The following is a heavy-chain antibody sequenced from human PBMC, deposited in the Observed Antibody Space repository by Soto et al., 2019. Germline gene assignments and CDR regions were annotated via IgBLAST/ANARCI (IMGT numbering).Heavy chain of an antibody. CDR3: TTVFDF. CDR1: GLTLTKYW. J-gene: IGHJ4*02. V-gene: IGHV3-74*01. Sequence: EVQLVESGGGLVQPGGSLRLSCATSGLTLTKYWMHWVRQDPGKGLVWVSRIDSGGSDTSYADPVKGRFTISRDIAKNTLYLQMNSLRAEDTAVYYCTTVFDFWGQGTLVTVSS. CDR2: IDSGGSDT.